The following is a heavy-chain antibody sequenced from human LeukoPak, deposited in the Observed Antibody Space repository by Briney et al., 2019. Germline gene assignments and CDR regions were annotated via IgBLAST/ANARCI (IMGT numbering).Heavy chain of an antibody. V-gene: IGHV5-51*01. Sequence: GESLRISCRGSGYSFNTYWIGWVRQMPGKGLEWMGIIYPGDSDTRYSPSFQGHVTISADKSITTAYLQWSSLRASDTAMYYCARPANRGDAFDIWGQGTMVTVSS. CDR3: ARPANRGDAFDI. D-gene: IGHD2/OR15-2a*01. CDR2: IYPGDSDT. CDR1: GYSFNTYW. J-gene: IGHJ3*02.